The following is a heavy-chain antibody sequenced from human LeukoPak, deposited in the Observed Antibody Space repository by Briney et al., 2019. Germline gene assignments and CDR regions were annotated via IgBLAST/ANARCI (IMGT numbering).Heavy chain of an antibody. Sequence: GGSLRLSCAASGFTFSSYWMSWVRQAPGKGLEWVANIKQDGSEKYYVDSVKGRFTISRDNAKNSLYLQMNSLRADDTAVYYCARDRYGDYGIEDYWGQGTLVTVSS. CDR3: ARDRYGDYGIEDY. CDR1: GFTFSSYW. J-gene: IGHJ4*02. CDR2: IKQDGSEK. V-gene: IGHV3-7*01. D-gene: IGHD4-17*01.